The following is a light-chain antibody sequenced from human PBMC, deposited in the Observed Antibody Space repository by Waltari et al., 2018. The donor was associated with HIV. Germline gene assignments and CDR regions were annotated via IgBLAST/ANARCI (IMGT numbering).Light chain of an antibody. CDR1: SSNIGSNY. Sequence: QSVLTQPPSASGTPGQRVTISCSGSSSNIGSNYVYWYQHLPGTAPKLLIYRNNQRPAGVPDRFSGSKSGTSASLAISGRRSEDEADYYCAAWDDSLLFGGGTKLTVL. CDR3: AAWDDSLL. J-gene: IGLJ2*01. V-gene: IGLV1-47*01. CDR2: RNN.